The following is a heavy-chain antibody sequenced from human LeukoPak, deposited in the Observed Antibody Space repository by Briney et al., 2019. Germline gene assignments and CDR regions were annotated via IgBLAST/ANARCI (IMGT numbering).Heavy chain of an antibody. CDR2: INHSGST. V-gene: IGHV4-34*01. CDR1: GGSFSGYY. CDR3: VRHGGYYYYMDV. Sequence: SETLSLTCAVYGGSFSGYYWSWIRQPPGKGLEWIGEINHSGSTNYNPSLKSRVTISVDTSKNQFSLKLSSVTAADTAMYYCVRHGGYYYYMDVWGKGTTVTISS. D-gene: IGHD3-3*01. J-gene: IGHJ6*03.